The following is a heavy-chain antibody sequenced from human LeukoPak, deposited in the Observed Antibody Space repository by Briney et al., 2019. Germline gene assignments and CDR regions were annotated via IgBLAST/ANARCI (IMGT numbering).Heavy chain of an antibody. Sequence: SETLSLTCTVSGGSISSSSYYWGWIRQPPGKGLEWIGSIYYSGSTNYNPSLKSRVTMSVDTSKNQFSLKLSSVTAADTAVYYCARMRYGSGSYTYFDYWGQGTLVTVSS. CDR2: IYYSGST. J-gene: IGHJ4*02. CDR1: GGSISSSSYY. CDR3: ARMRYGSGSYTYFDY. V-gene: IGHV4-39*07. D-gene: IGHD3-10*01.